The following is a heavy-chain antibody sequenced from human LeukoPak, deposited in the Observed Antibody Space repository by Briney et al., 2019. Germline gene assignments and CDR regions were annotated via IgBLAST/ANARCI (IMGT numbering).Heavy chain of an antibody. CDR1: GGTFSSYA. D-gene: IGHD3-22*01. Sequence: SCKASGGTFSSYAMHWVRQAPGKGLEWVAVISYDGSNKYYADSVKGRFTISRDNSKNTLYLQMNSLRAEDTAVYYCARDPEYYYDSSGYYSDYFDYWGQGTLVTVSS. J-gene: IGHJ4*02. V-gene: IGHV3-30-3*01. CDR3: ARDPEYYYDSSGYYSDYFDY. CDR2: ISYDGSNK.